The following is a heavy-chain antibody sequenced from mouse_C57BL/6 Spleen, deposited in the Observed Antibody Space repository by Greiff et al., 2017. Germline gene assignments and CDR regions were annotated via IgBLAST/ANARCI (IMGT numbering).Heavy chain of an antibody. CDR2: IHPNSGST. CDR3: ARIYYDYDRGFAY. D-gene: IGHD2-4*01. V-gene: IGHV1-64*01. J-gene: IGHJ3*01. Sequence: HVQLQQPGAELVKPGASVKLSCKASGYTFTSCWTQWVKQRPGQGLEWIGMIHPNSGSTNYNEKFKNKATLTVDKSSSTAYMELSSLTSEDSAVYYCARIYYDYDRGFAYWGQGTLVTVSA. CDR1: GYTFTSCW.